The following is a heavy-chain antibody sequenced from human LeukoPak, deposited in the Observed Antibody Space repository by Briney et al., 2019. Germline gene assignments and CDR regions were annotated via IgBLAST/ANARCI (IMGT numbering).Heavy chain of an antibody. J-gene: IGHJ4*02. CDR3: AKDTSRVRGVVDY. V-gene: IGHV3-30*02. Sequence: GGSLRLSCAASGFTFSSYGRHWVRQAPGKGLEWVAFIRYDGSNKYYADSVKGRFTISRDNPKNTLYLQMNSLRAEDTAVYYCAKDTSRVRGVVDYWGQGTLVTVSS. D-gene: IGHD3-10*01. CDR1: GFTFSSYG. CDR2: IRYDGSNK.